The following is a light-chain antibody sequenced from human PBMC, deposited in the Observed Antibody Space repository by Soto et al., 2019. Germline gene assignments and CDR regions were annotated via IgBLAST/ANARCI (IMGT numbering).Light chain of an antibody. Sequence: EIVVTQSPATLSLSPGERATLSCRASQSVSSYLAWYQHKPGQGPRLLIYDASQRATDIPARITGSGSGTDFILTISSLEPEDFAVYFCQQRSTWTFGQGTKLEI. J-gene: IGKJ1*01. CDR2: DAS. CDR1: QSVSSY. CDR3: QQRSTWT. V-gene: IGKV3-11*01.